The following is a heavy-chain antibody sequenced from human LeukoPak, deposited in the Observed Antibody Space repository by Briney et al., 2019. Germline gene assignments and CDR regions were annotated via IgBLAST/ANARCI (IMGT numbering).Heavy chain of an antibody. CDR2: IYHSGST. D-gene: IGHD3-10*01. CDR3: AVGSGSYYKGLFDP. Sequence: SETLSLTCTVSGGSISSGGYYWSWIRQPPGKGLEWIGYIYHSGSTYYNPSLKSRVTISVDRSKNQFSLKLSSVTAADTAVYYCAVGSGSYYKGLFDPWGQGTLVAVAS. CDR1: GGSISSGGYY. J-gene: IGHJ5*02. V-gene: IGHV4-30-2*01.